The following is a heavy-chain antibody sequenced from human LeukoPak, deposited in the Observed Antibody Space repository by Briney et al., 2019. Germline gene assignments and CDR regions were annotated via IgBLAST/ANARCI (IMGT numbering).Heavy chain of an antibody. Sequence: PRGSLRLSCAASGVAFYDDGMSGGRQSPGKRLEWGFGINCNAGIKGYADPVKGRSTISRDKPNNSLYLPMTSLRADDTPLYYCARRDTGRSHPFDYWRQGTLLTVS. V-gene: IGHV3-20*04. CDR1: GVAFYDDG. CDR2: INCNAGIK. D-gene: IGHD2-8*02. CDR3: ARRDTGRSHPFDY. J-gene: IGHJ4*02.